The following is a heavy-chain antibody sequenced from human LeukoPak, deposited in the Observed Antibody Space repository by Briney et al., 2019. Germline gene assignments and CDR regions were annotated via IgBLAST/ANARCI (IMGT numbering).Heavy chain of an antibody. Sequence: ASVKVSCKASGYTFTSYYMHWVRQAPGQGLEWMGIISPSGGSTSYAQKFQGRVTMTRDTSTSTVYMELSSLRSEDTAVYYCARSNKGGGSGSYYYFDYWGQGTLVTVSS. J-gene: IGHJ4*02. CDR3: ARSNKGGGSGSYYYFDY. D-gene: IGHD3-10*01. CDR1: GYTFTSYY. CDR2: ISPSGGST. V-gene: IGHV1-46*03.